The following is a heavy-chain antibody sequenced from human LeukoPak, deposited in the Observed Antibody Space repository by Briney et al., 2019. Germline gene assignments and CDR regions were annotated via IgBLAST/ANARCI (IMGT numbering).Heavy chain of an antibody. CDR1: NGSINSYY. D-gene: IGHD2/OR15-2a*01. J-gene: IGHJ3*02. V-gene: IGHV4-59*01. CDR2: IYYSGST. Sequence: PSETLSLTCTVSNGSINSYYWNWIRQSPGKGLEWIGYIYYSGSTNYNPSLKSRVTISVDTSKNQFSLKLSSVTAADTAVYYCARDQTAFSDDAFDIWGQGTMVTVSS. CDR3: ARDQTAFSDDAFDI.